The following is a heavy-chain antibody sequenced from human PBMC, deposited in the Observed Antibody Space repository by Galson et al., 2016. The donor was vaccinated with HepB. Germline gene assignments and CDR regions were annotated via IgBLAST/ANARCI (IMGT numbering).Heavy chain of an antibody. D-gene: IGHD3-10*01. CDR1: GFAFSSSG. J-gene: IGHJ3*01. CDR3: ARELVGSAFDL. Sequence: SLRLSCAASGFAFSSSGINWVRQAPGKGLQWISYISTTIRTIYYADSVMGRFTISRDNAKNSVYLQMNSLRDDDTAVYYCARELVGSAFDLWGQGTMVTVSS. CDR2: ISTTIRTI. V-gene: IGHV3-48*02.